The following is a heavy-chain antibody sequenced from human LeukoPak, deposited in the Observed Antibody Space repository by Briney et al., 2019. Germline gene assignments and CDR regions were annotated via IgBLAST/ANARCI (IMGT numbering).Heavy chain of an antibody. V-gene: IGHV3-74*01. CDR3: ASASPHRIAAGGDY. J-gene: IGHJ4*02. CDR1: GFTFSNYW. D-gene: IGHD6-13*01. CDR2: INSDGSSR. Sequence: PGGSLRLSCAASGFTFSNYWVHWVRQGPGEGLVWVSRINSDGSSRNYADSVKGRFTISRDNAKNTLYLQMNSLRAEDTAVYYCASASPHRIAAGGDYWGQGTLVTVSS.